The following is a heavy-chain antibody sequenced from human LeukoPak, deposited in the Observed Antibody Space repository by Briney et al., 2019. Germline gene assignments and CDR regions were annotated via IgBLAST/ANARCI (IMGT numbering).Heavy chain of an antibody. Sequence: GGSLRLSCAASGFTFSSYWMSWVRQAPGKGLEWVANIKQDGSEKYYVDSVKGRFTISRDNAKNSLYLQMNSLRAEDTAVYYCAKDIWGRSRRGYYYYGMDVWGQGTTVTVSS. J-gene: IGHJ6*02. CDR2: IKQDGSEK. D-gene: IGHD7-27*01. CDR3: AKDIWGRSRRGYYYYGMDV. V-gene: IGHV3-7*03. CDR1: GFTFSSYW.